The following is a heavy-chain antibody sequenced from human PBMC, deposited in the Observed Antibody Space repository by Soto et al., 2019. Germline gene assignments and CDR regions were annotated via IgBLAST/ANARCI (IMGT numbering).Heavy chain of an antibody. CDR1: GYSFTSYW. CDR2: IYPGDSDT. CDR3: TCPPAADTTICDMLTGPYGIDV. D-gene: IGHD3-9*01. V-gene: IGHV5-51*01. Sequence: GESLKISCKGSGYSFTSYWIGWVRQMPGKGLEWMGIIYPGDSDTRYSPSFQGQVTISADKSISTAYLQWSSLKASDTAMYYCTCPPAADTTICDMLTGPYGIDVGGQGTTVTV. J-gene: IGHJ6*02.